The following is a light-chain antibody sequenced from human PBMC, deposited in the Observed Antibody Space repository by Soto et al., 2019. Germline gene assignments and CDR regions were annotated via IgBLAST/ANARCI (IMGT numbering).Light chain of an antibody. Sequence: QSVLAKPASVTGSPGQSITISCTGTSSDVGGYNYVSWYQQHPGKAPKLMIYDVSNRPSGVSNRFSSSKSGNTASLSISGLQAEDEADYYCSSYTSSSTRVFGTGTKVTVL. CDR3: SSYTSSSTRV. CDR1: SSDVGGYNY. CDR2: DVS. J-gene: IGLJ1*01. V-gene: IGLV2-14*01.